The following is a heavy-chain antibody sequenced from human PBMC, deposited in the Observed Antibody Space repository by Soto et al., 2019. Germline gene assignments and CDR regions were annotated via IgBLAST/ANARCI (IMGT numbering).Heavy chain of an antibody. D-gene: IGHD6-19*01. J-gene: IGHJ6*02. CDR1: GFTFSSYA. CDR2: ISYDGSNK. CDR3: ARDQQQWLNSHYYYYGMDV. Sequence: QVQLVESGGGVVQPXXSLRLSCAASGFTFSSYAMHWVRQAPGKGLEWVAVISYDGSNKYYADSVKGRFTISRDNSKNTLYLQMNSLRAEDTAVYYCARDQQQWLNSHYYYYGMDVWGQGTTVTVSS. V-gene: IGHV3-30-3*01.